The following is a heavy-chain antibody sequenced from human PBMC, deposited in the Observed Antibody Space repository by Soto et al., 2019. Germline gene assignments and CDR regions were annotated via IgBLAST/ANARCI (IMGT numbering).Heavy chain of an antibody. Sequence: SETLSLTCTVSGGSMTSNYWTWIRQSPGKGLEWIGYIYYTGSTKYNPSLKSRVTISLDTSKNQFSLRLTSVTSADTAVYYCARGGSYSDFFDYWGQGAQVTVSS. V-gene: IGHV4-59*01. CDR2: IYYTGST. CDR3: ARGGSYSDFFDY. D-gene: IGHD1-26*01. J-gene: IGHJ4*02. CDR1: GGSMTSNY.